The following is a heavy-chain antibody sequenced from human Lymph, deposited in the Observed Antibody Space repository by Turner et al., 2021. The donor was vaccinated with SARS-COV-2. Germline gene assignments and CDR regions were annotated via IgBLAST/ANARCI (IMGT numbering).Heavy chain of an antibody. CDR3: AKGDGYPPHGLLDP. J-gene: IGHJ5*02. D-gene: IGHD6-25*01. CDR2: MNPNSGYT. CDR1: GYTFTSYD. V-gene: IGHV1-8*01. Sequence: QMQLVQSGAEVKKPGASVKVSCTASGYTFTSYDINWVRQATGQGLEWMGWMNPNSGYTGYAQKFQGRVTMTRNTSISTAYMELNSLTSDATAVYYCAKGDGYPPHGLLDPWGQGTLVTVSS.